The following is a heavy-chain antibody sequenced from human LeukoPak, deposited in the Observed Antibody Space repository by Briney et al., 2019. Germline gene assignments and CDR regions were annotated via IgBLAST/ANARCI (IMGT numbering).Heavy chain of an antibody. V-gene: IGHV3-23*01. Sequence: PGGTLRLSCAASGFTFSSHGMNWVRQAPGKGLEWVSGISPSGDILYYADSVKGQFTISRDNSKNTVYLQMNSLRAEDTAVYYCARVCSSTSCYEANKRRFDPWGQGTLVTVSS. CDR3: ARVCSSTSCYEANKRRFDP. CDR2: ISPSGDIL. J-gene: IGHJ5*02. CDR1: GFTFSSHG. D-gene: IGHD2-2*01.